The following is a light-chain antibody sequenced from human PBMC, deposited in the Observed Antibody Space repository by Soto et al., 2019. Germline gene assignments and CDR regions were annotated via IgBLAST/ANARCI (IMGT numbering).Light chain of an antibody. V-gene: IGKV3-15*01. CDR2: DVS. Sequence: EIVMTQSPATLSVSPGERATLSCRAGQGVTTNFAWSQQKSGQSPRLLIYDVSIRATGVPARFSGTGSETDFTLTISGLQSEDSAVYFCQQYNNWPFSFGQGTRLEIK. CDR3: QQYNNWPFS. CDR1: QGVTTN. J-gene: IGKJ5*01.